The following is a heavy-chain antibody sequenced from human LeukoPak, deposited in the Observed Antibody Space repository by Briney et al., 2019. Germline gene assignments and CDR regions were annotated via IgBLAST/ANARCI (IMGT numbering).Heavy chain of an antibody. D-gene: IGHD2-8*01. CDR3: ARDPQRYCTNGVCYPSTYYYYYYMDV. CDR1: GYTFTSYG. V-gene: IGHV1-18*01. CDR2: ISAYNGNT. J-gene: IGHJ6*03. Sequence: ASVKVSCKASGYTFTSYGISWVRQAPGQGLKWMGWISAYNGNTNYAQKLQGRVTMTTDTSTSTAYMELRSLRSDDTAVYYCARDPQRYCTNGVCYPSTYYYYYYMDVWGKGTTVTVSS.